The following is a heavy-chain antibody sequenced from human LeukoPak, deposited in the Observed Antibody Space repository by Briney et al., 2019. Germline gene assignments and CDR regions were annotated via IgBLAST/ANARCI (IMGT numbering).Heavy chain of an antibody. J-gene: IGHJ3*02. Sequence: ASGTLSLTCAVSGDSISNKNWWNWVRQPPGKGLEWIAEVFHDGTTLYNPSLKSRVTISVDTSKNQFSLKLSSVTAADTAVYYCAREATSSSWTANDAFDIWGQGTMVTVSS. CDR2: VFHDGTT. CDR1: GDSISNKNW. V-gene: IGHV4-4*02. D-gene: IGHD6-13*01. CDR3: AREATSSSWTANDAFDI.